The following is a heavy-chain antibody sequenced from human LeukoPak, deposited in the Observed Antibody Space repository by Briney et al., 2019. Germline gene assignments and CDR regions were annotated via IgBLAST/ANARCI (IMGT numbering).Heavy chain of an antibody. J-gene: IGHJ6*04. CDR2: IKQDGSEK. CDR3: VRDCSSASLSSGCYYAMDV. D-gene: IGHD2-2*01. CDR1: GFTFNDYW. V-gene: IGHV3-7*03. Sequence: GGSLRLSCAASGFTFNDYWMTWVRQAPGKGLGWVAHIKQDGSEKYYVDSLKGRFTISRDNAKNSLFLQMNSLRAEDTAVYYCVRDCSSASLSSGCYYAMDVWGKGTTVTVSS.